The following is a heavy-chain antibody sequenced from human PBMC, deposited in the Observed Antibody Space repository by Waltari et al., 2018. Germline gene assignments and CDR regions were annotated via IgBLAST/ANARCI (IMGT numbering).Heavy chain of an antibody. J-gene: IGHJ4*02. CDR3: ARVGPIVGVVTFGY. V-gene: IGHV7-4-1*02. Sequence: ELKNPGASVRVSCKPSGYTFTTYAINWLRQAPGQGLEWMGWINSNTGNPTYAQGFTGRFVFSLDTSVSTAYLQINSLKAEDTAVYYCARVGPIVGVVTFGYWGQGTLVTVSS. CDR1: GYTFTTYA. CDR2: INSNTGNP. D-gene: IGHD1-26*01.